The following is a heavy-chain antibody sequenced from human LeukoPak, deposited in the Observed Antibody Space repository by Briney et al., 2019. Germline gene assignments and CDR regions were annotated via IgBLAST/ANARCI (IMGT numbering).Heavy chain of an antibody. CDR2: ISSSGGTI. J-gene: IGHJ4*02. V-gene: IGHV3-48*01. CDR3: ARARMTTVTTAFDY. D-gene: IGHD4-17*01. Sequence: GGSLRLSCAASGFTFSSYSMNWVRQAPGKGLEWVSYISSSGGTIYYADSVKGRFTISRDNAKNSLYLQTNSLRAEDTAVYYCARARMTTVTTAFDYWGQGTLVTVSS. CDR1: GFTFSSYS.